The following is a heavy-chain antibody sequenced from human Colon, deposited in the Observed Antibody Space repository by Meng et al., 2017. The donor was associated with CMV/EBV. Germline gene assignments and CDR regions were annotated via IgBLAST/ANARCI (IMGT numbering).Heavy chain of an antibody. D-gene: IGHD4-17*01. CDR1: GYSFSTYW. V-gene: IGHV5-51*01. CDR2: IFSGDSDT. Sequence: KVSCKGSGYSFSTYWIGWVRQKPGKGLEWMGIIFSGDSDTRYSPSFEGQVTISVDRAATAYLQWNSLKTSDTGTYFCARLAGDYVRGQTTGWGWKYNGMDVWGQGTSVTVSS. CDR3: ARLAGDYVRGQTTGWGWKYNGMDV. J-gene: IGHJ6*02.